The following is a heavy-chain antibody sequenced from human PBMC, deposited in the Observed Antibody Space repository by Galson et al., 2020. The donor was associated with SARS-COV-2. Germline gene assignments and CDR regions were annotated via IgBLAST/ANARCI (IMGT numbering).Heavy chain of an antibody. D-gene: IGHD2-2*01. Sequence: GESLKISCAASGFTFSSYAMSWVRQAPGKGLEWVSAISGSGGSPYYADSVKGRFTISRDNSKNTLYLQMNSLRAEDTAVYYCARAVYCSSTSCLYYYYYYYMDVWGKGTTVTVSS. V-gene: IGHV3-23*01. CDR2: ISGSGGSP. CDR3: ARAVYCSSTSCLYYYYYYYMDV. CDR1: GFTFSSYA. J-gene: IGHJ6*03.